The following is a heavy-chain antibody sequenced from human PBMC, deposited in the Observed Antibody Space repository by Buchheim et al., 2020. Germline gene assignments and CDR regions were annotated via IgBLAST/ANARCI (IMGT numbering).Heavy chain of an antibody. V-gene: IGHV4-4*02. J-gene: IGHJ4*02. D-gene: IGHD3-3*01. CDR3: ASSGVVDFWSGYSNEGFDY. Sequence: QVQLQESGPGLVKPSGTLSLTCAVSGGSISSSNWWSWVRQPPGKGLEWIGEIYHSGSTNYNPSLKSRVTISVDKSQNPFSPKLSSVTAADTAVYYCASSGVVDFWSGYSNEGFDYWGQGTL. CDR2: IYHSGST. CDR1: GGSISSSNW.